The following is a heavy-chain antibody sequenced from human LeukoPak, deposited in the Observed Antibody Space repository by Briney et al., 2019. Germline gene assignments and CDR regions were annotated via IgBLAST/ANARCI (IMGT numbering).Heavy chain of an antibody. J-gene: IGHJ4*02. CDR1: GYTFTSYD. D-gene: IGHD3-3*01. CDR2: MNPNSGNT. CDR3: ARSTIEYYDFWSGLRVGYLDY. V-gene: IGHV1-8*01. Sequence: ASVKVSCKASGYTFTSYDINWVRQATGQGLEWMGWMNPNSGNTGYAQKFQGRVTMTRNTSISTAYMELSSLRSEDTAVYYCARSTIEYYDFWSGLRVGYLDYWGQGTLVTVSS.